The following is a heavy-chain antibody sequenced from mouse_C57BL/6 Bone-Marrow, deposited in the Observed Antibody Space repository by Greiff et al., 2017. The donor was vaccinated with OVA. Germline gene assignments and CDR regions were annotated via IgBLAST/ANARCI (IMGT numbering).Heavy chain of an antibody. CDR3: TMVTTSDY. D-gene: IGHD2-2*01. CDR2: IDPENGDT. V-gene: IGHV14-4*01. Sequence: EVQLQQSGAELVRPGASVKLSCTASGFNIKDDYMHWVKQRPEQGLEWIGWIDPENGDTEYASKFQGKATITADTSSNTAYLQLSSLTSDDTAVYYCTMVTTSDYWGQGTTLTVSS. CDR1: GFNIKDDY. J-gene: IGHJ2*01.